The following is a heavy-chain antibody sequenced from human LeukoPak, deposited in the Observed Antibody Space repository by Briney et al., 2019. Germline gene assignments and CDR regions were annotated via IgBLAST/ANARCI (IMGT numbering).Heavy chain of an antibody. J-gene: IGHJ2*01. CDR2: VSASGSSR. CDR1: GFTFANHD. Sequence: GGSLRLSCAASGFTFANHDMSWVRQAPGKGLEWVSGVSASGSSRFYADSVKGRFTVSRDNSKNTLYLQMNSLRVEDTAVYYCARDRNWASRNWYLDLWGRGTLVTVSS. V-gene: IGHV3-23*01. CDR3: ARDRNWASRNWYLDL. D-gene: IGHD7-27*01.